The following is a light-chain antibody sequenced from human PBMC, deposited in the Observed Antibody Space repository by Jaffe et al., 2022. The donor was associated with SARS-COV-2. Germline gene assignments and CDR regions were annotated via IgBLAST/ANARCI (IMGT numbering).Light chain of an antibody. CDR2: DAS. Sequence: EIVLTQSPATLSLSPGEGATLSCRASQSVTTYLAWYQQKPGQAPRLLIYDASSRATDIPARFSGSGSGTDFTLTISSLEPEDFAVYYCQQRSSWPLTFGQGTKVEI. J-gene: IGKJ1*01. V-gene: IGKV3-11*01. CDR1: QSVTTY. CDR3: QQRSSWPLT.